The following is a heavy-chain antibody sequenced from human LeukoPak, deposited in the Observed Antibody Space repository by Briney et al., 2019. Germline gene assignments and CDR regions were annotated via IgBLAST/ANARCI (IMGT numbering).Heavy chain of an antibody. V-gene: IGHV3-7*03. CDR2: IKEDGSDK. CDR3: AKDRTRQAY. Sequence: GGSLRLSCAASGLTFSNYWMSWVRQTPGKGLEWVANIKEDGSDKYYVDSLKGRFTISRDNAKNSLHLQMSSLRAEDTAVYYCAKDRTRQAYWGQGTLVTVSS. J-gene: IGHJ4*02. CDR1: GLTFSNYW. D-gene: IGHD3-3*01.